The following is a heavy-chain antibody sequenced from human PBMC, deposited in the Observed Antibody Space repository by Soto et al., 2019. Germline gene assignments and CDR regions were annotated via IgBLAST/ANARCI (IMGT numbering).Heavy chain of an antibody. V-gene: IGHV3-30*18. Sequence: QVQLVESGGGVVQPGGSLRLSCATSGFSLSSYAMHWVRQAPGKGLEWVALMSYDETKKYYVDSVKGRFTISRDTSKNTLFFQMNNMRVEDTAVYYCAKDRRDGDFMHILVVDFWGQGALVTVSS. CDR3: AKDRRDGDFMHILVVDF. J-gene: IGHJ4*02. D-gene: IGHD2-15*01. CDR2: MSYDETKK. CDR1: GFSLSSYA.